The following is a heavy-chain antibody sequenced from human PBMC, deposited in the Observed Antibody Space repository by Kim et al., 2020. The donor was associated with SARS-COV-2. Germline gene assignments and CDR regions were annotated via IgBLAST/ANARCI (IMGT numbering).Heavy chain of an antibody. V-gene: IGHV3-30*07. CDR3: ARIEEDYYDSSGPGDY. J-gene: IGHJ4*02. Sequence: SVKGRFTISRDNSKNTLYLHMNSLRAEDTAVYYCARIEEDYYDSSGPGDYWGQGTLVTVSS. D-gene: IGHD3-22*01.